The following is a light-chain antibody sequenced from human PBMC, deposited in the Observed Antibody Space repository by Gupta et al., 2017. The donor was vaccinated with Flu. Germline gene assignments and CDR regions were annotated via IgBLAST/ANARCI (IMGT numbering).Light chain of an antibody. CDR1: QSVSNY. V-gene: IGKV3-11*01. CDR3: QQGFHLHT. J-gene: IGKJ4*01. Sequence: EIVLTQSPATLSLSPGEKATLSCRASQSVSNYLVWYQQKPAQAPRLIIYGVSNRATGIPDRFSGSGSGTDFTLTSSSREDEDCALYYWQQGFHLHTFGGGTRVEIK. CDR2: GVS.